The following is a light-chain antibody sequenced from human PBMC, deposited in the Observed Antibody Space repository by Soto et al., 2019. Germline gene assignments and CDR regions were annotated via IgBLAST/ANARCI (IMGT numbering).Light chain of an antibody. Sequence: DIQMTQSPTSLSASVGDRVTITCRASQGISEYLAWFQQKPGKVPQLLIYGASILDSGVPSRFSGRGAGTDFILTISSRQPEDAATYYCQAYNSASRTFGQGTKVEIK. CDR2: GAS. CDR1: QGISEY. J-gene: IGKJ1*01. V-gene: IGKV1-27*01. CDR3: QAYNSASRT.